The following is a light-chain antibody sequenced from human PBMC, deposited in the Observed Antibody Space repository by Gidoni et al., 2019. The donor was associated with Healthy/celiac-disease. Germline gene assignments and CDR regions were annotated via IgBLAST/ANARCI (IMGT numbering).Light chain of an antibody. CDR1: QSISSY. CDR3: QQSYSTPRLT. Sequence: DIQMTQSPSSLSASVGDRVTITCRASQSISSYLNWYQQKPGKAPKLLIYAAPSLQSGVPSRFSGSGSGTDFTLIISSLQPEDFATYYCQQSYSTPRLTFGGGTKVEIK. V-gene: IGKV1-39*01. J-gene: IGKJ4*01. CDR2: AAP.